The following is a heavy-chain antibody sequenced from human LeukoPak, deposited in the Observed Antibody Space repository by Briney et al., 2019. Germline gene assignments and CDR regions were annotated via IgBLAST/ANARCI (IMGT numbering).Heavy chain of an antibody. CDR2: TSSSSSTI. Sequence: GGSLRLSCAASGFTFSGSSMHWVRQASGKGLEWVSYTSSSSSTIYYADSVKSRFTISRDNAKNSLYLQMNSLRAEDTAVYYCARLCYYCMDVWGQGTTVTVSS. J-gene: IGHJ6*02. CDR3: ARLCYYCMDV. V-gene: IGHV3-48*04. CDR1: GFTFSGSS.